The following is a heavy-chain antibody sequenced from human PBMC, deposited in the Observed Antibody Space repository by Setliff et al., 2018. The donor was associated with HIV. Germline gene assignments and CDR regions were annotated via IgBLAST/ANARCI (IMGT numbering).Heavy chain of an antibody. CDR1: GFSFSKYG. D-gene: IGHD6-13*01. J-gene: IGHJ4*02. CDR2: IDGRDDTT. V-gene: IGHV3-23*01. Sequence: GGSLRLSCAASGFSFSKYGMSWVRQAPGKGLEWISSIDGRDDTTYYADSVKGRFTVSRDNSKNTLYLQMNSLRAEDTAVFYCAKRPGIAADGHVDYWGQGTLVTVS. CDR3: AKRPGIAADGHVDY.